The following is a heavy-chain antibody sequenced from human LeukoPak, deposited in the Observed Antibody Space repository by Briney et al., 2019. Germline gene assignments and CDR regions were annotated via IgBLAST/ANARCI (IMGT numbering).Heavy chain of an antibody. V-gene: IGHV3-73*01. CDR2: IRSKANSYAT. CDR1: GFTFSGSA. D-gene: IGHD5-24*01. Sequence: GGSLRLSCAASGFTFSGSAMHWVRQASGKGLEWVGRIRSKANSYATAYAASVKGRFTISRDDSKNTAYLQMNSLKPEDTAVYYCTRLGGDGYNSGYFDYWGQGTLVTVSS. CDR3: TRLGGDGYNSGYFDY. J-gene: IGHJ4*02.